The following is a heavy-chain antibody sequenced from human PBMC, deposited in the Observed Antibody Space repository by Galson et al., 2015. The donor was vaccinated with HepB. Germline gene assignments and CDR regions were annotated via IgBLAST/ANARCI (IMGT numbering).Heavy chain of an antibody. Sequence: QSGAEVKKPGESLRISCKGSGYSFTTYWISWVRQMPGKGLEWMGRIDPSDSYTDYSPSFQGHVTISVDKSISTAYLQWGSLKASDTAMYYCASRLRGDSYYGMDVWGQGTAVTVSS. CDR2: IDPSDSYT. J-gene: IGHJ6*02. CDR3: ASRLRGDSYYGMDV. V-gene: IGHV5-10-1*01. D-gene: IGHD2-21*02. CDR1: GYSFTTYW.